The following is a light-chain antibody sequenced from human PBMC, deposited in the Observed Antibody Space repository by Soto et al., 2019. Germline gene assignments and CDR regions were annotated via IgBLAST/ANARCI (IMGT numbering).Light chain of an antibody. CDR2: GAS. CDR1: QSVSSYY. CDR3: QQYGSSRPWA. V-gene: IGKV3-20*01. Sequence: EIVLTQSPGTLSLSPGERATLSCRASQSVSSYYLAWYQQKPGLAPRLLIHGASNRATGVPDRFSGSGSGTDFTLTISRLEPEDFAVYYCQQYGSSRPWAFGQGTKVEI. J-gene: IGKJ1*01.